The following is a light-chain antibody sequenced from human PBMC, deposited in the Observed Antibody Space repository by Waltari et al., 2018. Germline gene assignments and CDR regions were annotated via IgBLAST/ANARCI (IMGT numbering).Light chain of an antibody. CDR3: LQYNSNLLT. CDR1: QGISTY. V-gene: IGKV1-17*01. CDR2: AAS. Sequence: DIQMTQSPSSLSASAGARVTLTCRASQGISTYLNWYQQKTGKAPKRLIYAASSLESGVPSRFSGSGSGTDFTLTISSLQPEDFATYYCLQYNSNLLTFGGGTKVEIK. J-gene: IGKJ4*01.